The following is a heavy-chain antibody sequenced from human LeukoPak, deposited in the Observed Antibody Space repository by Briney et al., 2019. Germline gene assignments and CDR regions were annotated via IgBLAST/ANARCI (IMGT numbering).Heavy chain of an antibody. D-gene: IGHD3-9*01. J-gene: IGHJ4*02. CDR3: VKDGVLRYFDWLPSYYLDY. CDR2: IKQDGSEK. CDR1: GFTFSSYW. V-gene: IGHV3-7*01. Sequence: PGGSLRLSCAASGFTFSSYWMSWVRQAPGKGLEWVANIKQDGSEKYYVDSVKGRFTISRDNAKNSLYLQMNSLSAEDTAVYYCVKDGVLRYFDWLPSYYLDYWGQGTLVTVSS.